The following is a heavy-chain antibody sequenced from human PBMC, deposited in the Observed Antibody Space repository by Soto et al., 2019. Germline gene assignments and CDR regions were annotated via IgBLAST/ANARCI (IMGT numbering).Heavy chain of an antibody. Sequence: QVQLVESGGGVVQPGRSLRLSCAASGFTFISYAMHWVRQAPGKGLEWVAVISFDGSTEYYADSVKGRFTISRDNSKNTVDLQMNSLTSEDTAVYYCARARHGSGSYTHFYYGLDVWGQGTTVTVSS. CDR3: ARARHGSGSYTHFYYGLDV. D-gene: IGHD3-10*01. CDR1: GFTFISYA. V-gene: IGHV3-30-3*01. J-gene: IGHJ6*02. CDR2: ISFDGSTE.